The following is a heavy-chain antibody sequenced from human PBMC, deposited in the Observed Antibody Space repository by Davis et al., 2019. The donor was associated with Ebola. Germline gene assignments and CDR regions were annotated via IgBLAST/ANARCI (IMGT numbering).Heavy chain of an antibody. Sequence: ASVKVSCKASGYTFTSYDINWVRQASGQGLEWMGWMNPNSGNTGYAQKFQGRVTMTRNTSTSTAYMELSSLRSEDTAVYYCVRSGVRGYYNGMDVWGQGTTVSVSS. CDR2: MNPNSGNT. CDR1: GYTFTSYD. V-gene: IGHV1-8*01. J-gene: IGHJ6*02. CDR3: VRSGVRGYYNGMDV. D-gene: IGHD1-14*01.